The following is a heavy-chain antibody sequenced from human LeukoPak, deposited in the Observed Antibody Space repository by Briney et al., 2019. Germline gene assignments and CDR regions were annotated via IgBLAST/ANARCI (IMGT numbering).Heavy chain of an antibody. V-gene: IGHV3-7*04. CDR3: ARGDGYYYNFDD. D-gene: IGHD5-24*01. J-gene: IGHJ4*02. Sequence: GGSLRLSCAASGFTFSTYSVSWLRQAPGKGLEWVGNIKQDGSETKSVDSVKGRFTISRDNAKNSLYLQLNSLRAEDTAVYYCARGDGYYYNFDDWGQGTLVTVSS. CDR1: GFTFSTYS. CDR2: IKQDGSET.